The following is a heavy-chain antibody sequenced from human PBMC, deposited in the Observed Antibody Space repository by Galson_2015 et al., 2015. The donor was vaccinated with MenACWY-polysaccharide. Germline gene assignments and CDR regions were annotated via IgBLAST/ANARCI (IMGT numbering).Heavy chain of an antibody. CDR2: VRYDGSYK. CDR1: GFSFSSYG. J-gene: IGHJ4*02. CDR3: ARGGSSNSFFFDS. D-gene: IGHD2-2*01. Sequence: SLRLSCAASGFSFSSYGMHWVRQAPGKGPEWVAVVRYDGSYKYYGDSVKGRFTISRDNSKNTLYLQMNSLRAEDTAVYHCARGGSSNSFFFDSWGQGTLVTVSS. V-gene: IGHV3-33*01.